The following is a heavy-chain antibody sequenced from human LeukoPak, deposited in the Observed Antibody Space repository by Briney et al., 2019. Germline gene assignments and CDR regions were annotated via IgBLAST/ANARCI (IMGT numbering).Heavy chain of an antibody. CDR3: TKAPLRSCSGAFCYPFDY. Sequence: GGSLRLSCAASGFTFSSYSMSWVRQTPGKGLEWVAATVGGRPDTYHADSVKGRFTVSRDDSRSTLFLQMNSLRVEDTAVYYCTKAPLRSCSGAFCYPFDYWGQGTLVTVSS. CDR1: GFTFSSYS. CDR2: TVGGRPDT. D-gene: IGHD2-8*02. V-gene: IGHV3-23*01. J-gene: IGHJ4*02.